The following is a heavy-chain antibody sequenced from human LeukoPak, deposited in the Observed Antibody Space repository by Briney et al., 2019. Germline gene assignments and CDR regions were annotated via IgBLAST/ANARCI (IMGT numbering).Heavy chain of an antibody. Sequence: SVKVSCKASGGTFSSYAISWVRQAPGQGLVWMGRIIPILGIANYAQKFQGRVTITADKSTSTAYMELSSLRSEDTAVYYCARGGLHIVATSHHFDYWGQGTLVTVSS. CDR3: ARGGLHIVATSHHFDY. V-gene: IGHV1-69*04. D-gene: IGHD5-12*01. J-gene: IGHJ4*02. CDR1: GGTFSSYA. CDR2: IIPILGIA.